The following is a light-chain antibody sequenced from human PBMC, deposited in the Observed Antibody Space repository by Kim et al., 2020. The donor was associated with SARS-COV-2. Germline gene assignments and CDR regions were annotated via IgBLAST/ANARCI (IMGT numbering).Light chain of an antibody. CDR2: AVT. V-gene: IGLV2-11*01. J-gene: IGLJ3*02. CDR3: SSYADSSSLL. CDR1: SSDVGGYNY. Sequence: GQSVTISCTGTSSDVGGYNYVSWYQLHPGKAPKLMIYAVTERPSGVPDRFPGSKSGNTAFLTISGLQAEDEADYYCSSYADSSSLLFGGGTKVTVL.